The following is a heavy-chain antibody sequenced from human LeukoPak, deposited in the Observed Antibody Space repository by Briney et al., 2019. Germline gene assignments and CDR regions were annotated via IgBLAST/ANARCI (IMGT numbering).Heavy chain of an antibody. D-gene: IGHD1-26*01. V-gene: IGHV3-23*01. Sequence: SGGSLRLSCAASGFTFSSYAMSWVRQAPGKGLEWVSSIGDTTYYADSVKGRFTISRDNSKNTLYLQMKSLRAEDTAVYYCARAKVGATFYYFDYWGQGTLVTVSS. CDR3: ARAKVGATFYYFDY. CDR2: IGDTT. CDR1: GFTFSSYA. J-gene: IGHJ4*02.